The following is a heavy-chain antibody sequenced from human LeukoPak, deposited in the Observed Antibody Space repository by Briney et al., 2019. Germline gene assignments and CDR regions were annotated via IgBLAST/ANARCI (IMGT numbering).Heavy chain of an antibody. V-gene: IGHV3-48*03. CDR2: INTNINDI. CDR3: ATASGSGYDHYFDY. D-gene: IGHD5-12*01. J-gene: IGHJ4*02. CDR1: GFAFLSFE. Sequence: GGSLRLSCVASGFAFLSFEMNWVRQAPGKGLEWVSYINTNINDIRYADSVKGRFTMSRDNAKYSLYLHMNSLRAEDTAVYYCATASGSGYDHYFDYWGQGTLVTVSS.